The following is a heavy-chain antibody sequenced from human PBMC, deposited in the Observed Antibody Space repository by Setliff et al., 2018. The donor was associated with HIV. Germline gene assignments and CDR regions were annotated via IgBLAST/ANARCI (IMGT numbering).Heavy chain of an antibody. CDR3: ARAGGGYSYGYSGAFDY. CDR1: GYSISNGYY. D-gene: IGHD5-18*01. V-gene: IGHV4-38-2*02. CDR2: IYYSGST. J-gene: IGHJ4*02. Sequence: SETLSLTCSVSGYSISNGYYWGWIRQPPGKGLEWVGSIYYSGSTYYSPSLKSRVTISVDTSKNQFSLKLSSVTAADTAVYYCARAGGGYSYGYSGAFDYWGQGTLVTVSS.